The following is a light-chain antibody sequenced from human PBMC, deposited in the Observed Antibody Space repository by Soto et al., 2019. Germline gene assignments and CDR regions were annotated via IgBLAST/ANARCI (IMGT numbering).Light chain of an antibody. J-gene: IGKJ4*01. CDR3: QQRSNWLT. CDR2: DAS. CDR1: QSITTY. Sequence: EIVLTQSPATLSLSPGEIATLSCRASQSITTYLAWYQHRSGQAPRLLIYDASNRATGIPARFSGSGSGTDFTLTISSLEPEDFAVYYCQQRSNWLTFGGGTKVEIK. V-gene: IGKV3-11*01.